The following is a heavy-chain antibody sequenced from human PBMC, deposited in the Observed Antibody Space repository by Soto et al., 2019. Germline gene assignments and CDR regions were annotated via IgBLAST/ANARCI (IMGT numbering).Heavy chain of an antibody. J-gene: IGHJ5*02. CDR3: ARTDSSGYDFLWFDP. V-gene: IGHV2-5*02. CDR2: IYWDDDK. D-gene: IGHD3-22*01. CDR1: GFSLSTSGVG. Sequence: QITLKESGPTLVKPTQTLTLTCTFSGFSLSTSGVGVGWIRQPPGKALEWLALIYWDDDKRYSPSLKSRLTITKDTSKNQVVLTMTNMDPVDTATYYCARTDSSGYDFLWFDPWGQGTLVTVSS.